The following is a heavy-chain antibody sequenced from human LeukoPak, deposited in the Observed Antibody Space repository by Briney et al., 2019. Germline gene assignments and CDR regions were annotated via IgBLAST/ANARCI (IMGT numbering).Heavy chain of an antibody. CDR1: GFTFSRFG. Sequence: QPGGSLRLSCAASGFTFSRFGMHWVRQAPGKGLEWVAVIWYDGSNKYYADSVKGRFTISRDNSKNTLYLEMNSLRAEDTAVYYCARDYYYDSSGYWGYYFDYWGQGTLVSVSS. V-gene: IGHV3-33*01. D-gene: IGHD3-22*01. CDR2: IWYDGSNK. J-gene: IGHJ4*02. CDR3: ARDYYYDSSGYWGYYFDY.